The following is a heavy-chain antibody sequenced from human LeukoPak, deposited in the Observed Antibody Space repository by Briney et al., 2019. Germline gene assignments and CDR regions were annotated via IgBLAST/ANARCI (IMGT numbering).Heavy chain of an antibody. CDR1: GYTFTSYD. D-gene: IGHD6-13*01. CDR2: MNANNANT. J-gene: IGHJ4*02. V-gene: IGHV1-8*01. Sequence: ASVKVSCKASGYTFTSYDITWVRQATGQGLEWMGWMNANNANTGYAQKFQGRVTVTRDTAISTAYMELSSLTSDDTAVYYCARGKFVRGLFSSSWYPLGYWGQGTLVIVSS. CDR3: ARGKFVRGLFSSSWYPLGY.